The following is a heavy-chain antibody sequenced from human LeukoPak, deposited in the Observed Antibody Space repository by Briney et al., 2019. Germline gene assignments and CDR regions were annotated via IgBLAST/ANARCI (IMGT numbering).Heavy chain of an antibody. CDR3: ATMVAPDAGEFDY. J-gene: IGHJ4*02. D-gene: IGHD4/OR15-4a*01. CDR1: GGSISGSSYY. Sequence: SETLSLTCAVSGGSISGSSYYWGWIRQPPGKGLEWIGGIYYSGSTYYNPSLKSRVAISVDTSKNQFSLKLSSVTAADTAVYYCATMVAPDAGEFDYWGQGTLVTVSS. CDR2: IYYSGST. V-gene: IGHV4-39*07.